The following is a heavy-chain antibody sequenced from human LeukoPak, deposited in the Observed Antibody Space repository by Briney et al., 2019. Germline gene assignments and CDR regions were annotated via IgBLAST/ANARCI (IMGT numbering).Heavy chain of an antibody. V-gene: IGHV4-34*01. CDR3: AASALRSCSGASCYSAPLDY. CDR2: INHSGST. D-gene: IGHD2-15*01. Sequence: PSETLSLTCAVYGGSFSGYYWSWIRQPPGKGLEWIGEINHSGSTYYNPSLKSRVTISIDTSKNQFSLRLSSVTAADTAVYYCAASALRSCSGASCYSAPLDYWGQGNLVTVSS. J-gene: IGHJ4*02. CDR1: GGSFSGYY.